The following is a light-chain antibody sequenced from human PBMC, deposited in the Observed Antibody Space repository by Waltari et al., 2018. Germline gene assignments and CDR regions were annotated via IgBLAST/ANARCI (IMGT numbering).Light chain of an antibody. J-gene: IGKJ1*01. CDR2: GTS. Sequence: SCRASQSNGRSLAWYQQKPGQPPRLLIYGTSNRATGIPDRFSGGGSATDFSLTISRLEPEDVAMYYCQHYVSLPVTFGQGTKVEIK. CDR3: QHYVSLPVT. V-gene: IGKV3-20*01. CDR1: QSNGRS.